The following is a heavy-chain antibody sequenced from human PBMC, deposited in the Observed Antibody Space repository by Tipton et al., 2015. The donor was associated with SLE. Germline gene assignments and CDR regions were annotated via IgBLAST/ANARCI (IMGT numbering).Heavy chain of an antibody. CDR3: ARQESSGYWVGY. J-gene: IGHJ4*02. Sequence: SLRLSCAASGFTFSTYAMHWVRQAPGKGLEWVAVVSYDGNNKDYADSVKGRFTISRDNSKNTLDLQMNSLRAEDTAEYYCARQESSGYWVGYWGQGTLVTVSA. D-gene: IGHD6-19*01. CDR2: VSYDGNNK. V-gene: IGHV3-30*04. CDR1: GFTFSTYA.